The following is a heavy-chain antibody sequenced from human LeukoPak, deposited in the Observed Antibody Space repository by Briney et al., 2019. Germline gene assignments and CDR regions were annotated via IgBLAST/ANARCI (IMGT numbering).Heavy chain of an antibody. Sequence: SEPWSLTWVVYGGSFGVYYWGWIRKPPGKGLEWFGEINLSGSTNYNPSLKSRVTISVDTSKNQFSLKLSSVTAADTAVYYCARGLGDYDFWSGYYGWFDPWGQGTLVTVSS. V-gene: IGHV4-34*01. CDR2: INLSGST. CDR1: GGSFGVYY. D-gene: IGHD3-3*01. CDR3: ARGLGDYDFWSGYYGWFDP. J-gene: IGHJ5*02.